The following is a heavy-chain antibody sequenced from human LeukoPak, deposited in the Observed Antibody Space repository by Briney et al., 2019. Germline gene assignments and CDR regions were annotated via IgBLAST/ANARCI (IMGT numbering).Heavy chain of an antibody. V-gene: IGHV1-2*02. D-gene: IGHD6-13*01. Sequence: ASVKVSCKASGYTFTGYYMHWVRQAPGQGLEWMGWINPNSGGTNYAQKFQGRVTMTRDTSTSTVYMELSSLRSEDTAVYYCARVGYSSSWRKADYWGQGTLVTVSS. CDR2: INPNSGGT. CDR1: GYTFTGYY. CDR3: ARVGYSSSWRKADY. J-gene: IGHJ4*02.